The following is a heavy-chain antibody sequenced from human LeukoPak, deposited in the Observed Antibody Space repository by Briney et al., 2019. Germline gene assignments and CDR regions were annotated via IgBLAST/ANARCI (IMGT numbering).Heavy chain of an antibody. CDR2: IKSKPDGGTT. CDR1: GLTFSSYA. Sequence: GGCLRLSCAASGLTFSSYAMSWVRQAPGKGLGWDRPIKSKPDGGTTDYAAAVKDRVTISRDDSKNTLYLQMNSLKTEDTAVYYCTRRYFDWLFPDAFDIWGQGTMVTVSS. CDR3: TRRYFDWLFPDAFDI. J-gene: IGHJ3*02. D-gene: IGHD3-9*01. V-gene: IGHV3-15*01.